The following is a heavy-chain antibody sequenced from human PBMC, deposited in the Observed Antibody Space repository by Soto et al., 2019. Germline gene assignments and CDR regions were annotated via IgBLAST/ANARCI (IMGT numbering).Heavy chain of an antibody. CDR2: ISAYNGNT. CDR3: AIGGTPIDY. J-gene: IGHJ4*02. Sequence: QVQLVQSGAEVKKPGASVKVSCKASGYTFTNSGISWVRQAPGQGLEWMGWISAYNGNTNYAQNFQGRVTMTTATSTSTAYMELRSLRSADTAVYYCAIGGTPIDYWGQGTLVTFSS. V-gene: IGHV1-18*01. D-gene: IGHD3-16*01. CDR1: GYTFTNSG.